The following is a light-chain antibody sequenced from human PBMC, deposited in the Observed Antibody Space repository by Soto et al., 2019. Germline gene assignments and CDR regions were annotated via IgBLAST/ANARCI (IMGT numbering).Light chain of an antibody. Sequence: QSALTQPASGSGSPGQSITLSCTGTSSDVGSYNLVSWYQQHPGKAPKLMIYEGSKRPSGVSNRFSGSKSGNTASLTISGLQAEDEADYFCSSYSISTAYLFGPGTKV. CDR2: EGS. CDR1: SSDVGSYNL. J-gene: IGLJ1*01. CDR3: SSYSISTAYL. V-gene: IGLV2-14*02.